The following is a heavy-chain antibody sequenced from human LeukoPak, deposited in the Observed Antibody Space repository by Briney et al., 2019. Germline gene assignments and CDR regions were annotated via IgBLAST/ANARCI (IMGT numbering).Heavy chain of an antibody. V-gene: IGHV1-2*02. J-gene: IGHJ4*02. CDR3: ARGGYFDRPDY. CDR1: GYTFTGYY. CDR2: INLNSDDT. Sequence: ASVKVSCKACGYTFTGYYMHWVRQTPGQGLEWMGWINLNSDDTNYAQKFQGRVTMTRDTSISTAYMELGSLRSDDTAVYYCARGGYFDRPDYWGQGTLVTVSS. D-gene: IGHD3-9*01.